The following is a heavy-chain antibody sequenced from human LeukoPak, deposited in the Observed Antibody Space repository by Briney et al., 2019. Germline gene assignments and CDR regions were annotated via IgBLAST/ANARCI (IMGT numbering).Heavy chain of an antibody. D-gene: IGHD3-22*01. Sequence: GGSLRLSCAASGFTFSSYAMSWVRRAPGKGLEWVSGISGSGGSTYYADSVKGRFTISRDNSKNTLYLQMTSLRAEDTAVYYCAKARLYYYYGMDVWGQGTTVTVSS. CDR1: GFTFSSYA. V-gene: IGHV3-23*01. CDR2: ISGSGGST. J-gene: IGHJ6*02. CDR3: AKARLYYYYGMDV.